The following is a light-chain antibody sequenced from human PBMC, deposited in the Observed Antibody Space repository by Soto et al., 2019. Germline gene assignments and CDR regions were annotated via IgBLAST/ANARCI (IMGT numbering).Light chain of an antibody. CDR1: SSDVVGYNY. Sequence: QSALTQPPSASGSPGQSVTISCTGTSSDVVGYNYVSWYQQHPGKAPKLMIYEVSKRPSGVPDRFSGSKSGNTASLTVSGLQAEDAADYYCSSYAGSNNLVFGGGTKLTVL. CDR3: SSYAGSNNLV. CDR2: EVS. V-gene: IGLV2-8*01. J-gene: IGLJ2*01.